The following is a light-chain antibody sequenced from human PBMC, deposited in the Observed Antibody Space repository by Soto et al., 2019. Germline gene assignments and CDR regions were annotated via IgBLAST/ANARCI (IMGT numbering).Light chain of an antibody. V-gene: IGKV3-20*01. CDR2: GVS. Sequence: IVLTQSPVTLSLSPGERATLSCRASQTGSNSYLAWYQQKSGQAPRLLIYGVSTRATGIPDRFSGSGSRTQFALTISRLEPEDFAVYFCQHYGYPPWTFGPGTKVEIK. CDR3: QHYGYPPWT. CDR1: QTGSNSY. J-gene: IGKJ1*01.